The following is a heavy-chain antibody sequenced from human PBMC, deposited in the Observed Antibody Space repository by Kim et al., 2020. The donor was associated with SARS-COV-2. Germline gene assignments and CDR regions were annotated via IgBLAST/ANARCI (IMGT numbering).Heavy chain of an antibody. V-gene: IGHV3-9*01. J-gene: IGHJ3*02. CDR3: AKDIYDSSGPSGLLAAFDS. CDR1: GFTFDDYA. D-gene: IGHD3-22*01. CDR2: ISWNSGSI. Sequence: GGSLRLSCAASGFTFDDYAMHWVRQAPGKGLEWVSGISWNSGSIGYADSVKGRFTISRDNAKNSLYLQMNSLRAEDTALYYCAKDIYDSSGPSGLLAAFDSWGQGTMVTVSS.